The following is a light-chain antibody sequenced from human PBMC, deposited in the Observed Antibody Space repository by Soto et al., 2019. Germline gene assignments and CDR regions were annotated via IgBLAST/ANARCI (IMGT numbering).Light chain of an antibody. CDR3: QQFKDYVWT. J-gene: IGKJ1*01. Sequence: DIQMTQSPSTLSPSVGDRVTITCRASRSISDWLAWYQQKPGKAPKLLIFDASSLKSGVPSRFSGSGSGTEFTLIISNLQPDDFATYYCQQFKDYVWTFGQGTKV. V-gene: IGKV1-5*01. CDR2: DAS. CDR1: RSISDW.